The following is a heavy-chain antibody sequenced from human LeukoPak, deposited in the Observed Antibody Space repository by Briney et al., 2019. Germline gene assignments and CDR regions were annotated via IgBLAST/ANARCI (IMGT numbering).Heavy chain of an antibody. V-gene: IGHV3-23*01. CDR1: GFTFSSYA. CDR2: ISGSGGST. J-gene: IGHJ4*02. CDR3: AAKGAGTPPY. D-gene: IGHD1-7*01. Sequence: GGSLRLSCAASGFTFSSYAMSWVRQAPGKGLEWVLAISGSGGSTYYADSAKGRFTISRDNSKNTLYLQMNSLRAEDTAVYYCAAKGAGTPPYWGQGTLVTVSS.